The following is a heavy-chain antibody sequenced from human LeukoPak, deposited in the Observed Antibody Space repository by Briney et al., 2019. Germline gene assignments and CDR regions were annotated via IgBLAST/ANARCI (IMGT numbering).Heavy chain of an antibody. V-gene: IGHV4-59*01. CDR2: IYRSGTT. CDR1: GGSISRYY. J-gene: IGHJ6*02. D-gene: IGHD4-17*01. CDR3: AREDPQTTVPEGMDV. Sequence: SETLSLTCTVSGGSISRYYWNWIGQSPGKGLEWIGYIYRSGTTNYNPSLKSRLTISVDTSKNQFSLKLSSVTAADTAVYYCAREDPQTTVPEGMDVWGQGTTVTVSS.